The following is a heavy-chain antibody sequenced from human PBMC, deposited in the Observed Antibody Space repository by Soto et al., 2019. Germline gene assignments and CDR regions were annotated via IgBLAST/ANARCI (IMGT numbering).Heavy chain of an antibody. D-gene: IGHD4-17*01. CDR2: IIPILGIA. J-gene: IGHJ4*02. CDR1: GYTFTTYG. V-gene: IGHV1-69*04. CDR3: ARGGDDYGDYRDY. Sequence: ASVKVSCKTSGYTFTTYGIHWVRQAPGQGLEWMGRIIPILGIANYAQKFQGRVTITADKSTSTAYMELSSLRSEDTAVYYCARGGDDYGDYRDYWGQGTLVTVSS.